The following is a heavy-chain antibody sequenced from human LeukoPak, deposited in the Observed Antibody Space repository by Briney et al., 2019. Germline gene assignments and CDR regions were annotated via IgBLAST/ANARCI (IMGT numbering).Heavy chain of an antibody. CDR2: ISSSGSTI. CDR3: LRGDRRDY. Sequence: GGSLRLSCTASGFTFTDYYMNWIRQAPGKGLEWVSFISSSGSTIYYADSVKGRFIISRDNAKDSLYLQMNSLRVEDTAVYYCLRGDRRDYWGQGTLVTVSS. V-gene: IGHV3-11*04. CDR1: GFTFTDYY. J-gene: IGHJ4*02.